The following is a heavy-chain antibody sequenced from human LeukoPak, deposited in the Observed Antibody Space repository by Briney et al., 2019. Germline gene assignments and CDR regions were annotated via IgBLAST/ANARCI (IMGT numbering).Heavy chain of an antibody. CDR1: GGSISSSNW. D-gene: IGHD3-10*01. V-gene: IGHV4-4*02. Sequence: SETLSLTCAVSGGSISSSNWWSWVRQPPGKGLEWIGEIYHSGSTNYNPSLKSRVTISVDKSKNQFSLKLSSVTAADTAVYYCARSLNYYGSGDFDYWGQGTLVTVSS. CDR3: ARSLNYYGSGDFDY. J-gene: IGHJ4*02. CDR2: IYHSGST.